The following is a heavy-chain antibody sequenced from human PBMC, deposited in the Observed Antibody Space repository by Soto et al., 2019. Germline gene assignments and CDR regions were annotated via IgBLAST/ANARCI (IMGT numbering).Heavy chain of an antibody. Sequence: PGGSLRLSCVASGITFGSRAMSWVRQAPGEGLKWVSTITDTGGNNKYYADFVKGRFTISRDNSKNTLYLQMNSLRVEDTAVYYCARSQGEQQLVDAFDIWGQGTMVTVSS. CDR2: ITDTGGNNK. J-gene: IGHJ3*02. V-gene: IGHV3-23*01. CDR3: ARSQGEQQLVDAFDI. CDR1: GITFGSRA. D-gene: IGHD2-15*01.